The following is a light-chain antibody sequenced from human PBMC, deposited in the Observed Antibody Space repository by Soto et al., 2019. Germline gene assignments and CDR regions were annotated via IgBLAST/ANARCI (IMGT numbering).Light chain of an antibody. V-gene: IGKV3-15*01. CDR1: HSLSSS. CDR3: QQYDNWPWT. CDR2: GTS. J-gene: IGKJ1*01. Sequence: TQSPCTLSLSPGERATLFCRASHSLSSSLAWYQQKSGQAPRLIIYGTSRRATGVPVRFSGSGSGTDFTLTISSLQSEDFGVYFCQQYDNWPWTFGQGTKVDIK.